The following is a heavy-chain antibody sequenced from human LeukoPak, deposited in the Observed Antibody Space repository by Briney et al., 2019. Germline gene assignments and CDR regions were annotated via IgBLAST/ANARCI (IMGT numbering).Heavy chain of an antibody. CDR1: GNTFTSYY. CDR3: ARDNTAGGPFDY. Sequence: ASVKVSCKASGNTFTSYYMHWVRQAPGQGLEWMGIINPSGGRTNYAQKFLGRVTMTRDTSTSAVYMELSSLRSEDTAMYYCARDNTAGGPFDYWGQGTLVTVSS. D-gene: IGHD6-13*01. CDR2: INPSGGRT. J-gene: IGHJ4*02. V-gene: IGHV1-46*01.